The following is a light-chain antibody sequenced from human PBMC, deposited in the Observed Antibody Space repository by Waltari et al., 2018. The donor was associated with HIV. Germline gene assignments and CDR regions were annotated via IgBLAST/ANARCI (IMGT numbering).Light chain of an antibody. J-gene: IGLJ3*02. Sequence: QSALTQPRSVSGSPGQSVTISCTGTISDVGGYNYVSWYQQYTGKAPKVMIYDVSKRPSGVPDRLSGSKSGNTASLTISGLQAEDEADYYCCSYAGNYVWLFGGRTKLTVL. CDR2: DVS. CDR1: ISDVGGYNY. CDR3: CSYAGNYVWL. V-gene: IGLV2-11*01.